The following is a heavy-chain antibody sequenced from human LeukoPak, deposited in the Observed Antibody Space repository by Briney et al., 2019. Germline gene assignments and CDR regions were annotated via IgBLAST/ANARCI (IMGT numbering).Heavy chain of an antibody. Sequence: PGGSLRLSCAASGFTVSSNYMSWVRQAPGKGLEWVSVIYSGGSTYYADSVKGRFTTSRDNSKNTLYLQMNSLRAEDTAVYYCAREYRGEYYFAYWGQGTLVTVSS. J-gene: IGHJ4*02. D-gene: IGHD3-10*01. V-gene: IGHV3-66*01. CDR2: IYSGGST. CDR1: GFTVSSNY. CDR3: AREYRGEYYFAY.